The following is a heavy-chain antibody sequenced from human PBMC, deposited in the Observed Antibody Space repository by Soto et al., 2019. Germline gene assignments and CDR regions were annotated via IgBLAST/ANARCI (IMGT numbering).Heavy chain of an antibody. Sequence: SETLSLTCTVSGGSISSGGYYWSWIRQHPGKGLEWIGYIYYSGSTNYNPSLKSRVTISVDTSKNQFSLKLTSVTAADTAVYYCARSRGSTRSFDYWGQGTLVTVS. J-gene: IGHJ4*02. CDR1: GGSISSGGYY. CDR2: IYYSGST. D-gene: IGHD2-15*01. CDR3: ARSRGSTRSFDY. V-gene: IGHV4-61*08.